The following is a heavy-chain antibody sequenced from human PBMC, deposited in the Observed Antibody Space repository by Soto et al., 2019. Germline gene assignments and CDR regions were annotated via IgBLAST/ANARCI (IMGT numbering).Heavy chain of an antibody. J-gene: IGHJ4*02. Sequence: SETLSLTCAIYGGSFSGYYWSWIRQPPGKGLEWIGEINHSGSTNYNPSLKSRVTISVDTSKNQFSLKLSSVTAADTAVYYCARRHSATWLFDYWGLGTQVTVSS. V-gene: IGHV4-34*01. CDR2: INHSGST. D-gene: IGHD2-15*01. CDR1: GGSFSGYY. CDR3: ARRHSATWLFDY.